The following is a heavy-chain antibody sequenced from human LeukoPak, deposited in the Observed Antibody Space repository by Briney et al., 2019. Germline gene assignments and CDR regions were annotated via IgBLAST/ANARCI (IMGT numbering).Heavy chain of an antibody. CDR2: ICPDGTVT. V-gene: IGHV3-74*01. CDR1: GFTFSTYC. J-gene: IGHJ4*02. Sequence: GGSLRLSCAASGFTFSTYCMRWVRQAPGKGPMWVSRICPDGTVTNYADSVKARFIISRDNARNTVYLQMNSLRVEDTAVYYCVRDFRSADYWGQGTLVTVSS. CDR3: VRDFRSADY.